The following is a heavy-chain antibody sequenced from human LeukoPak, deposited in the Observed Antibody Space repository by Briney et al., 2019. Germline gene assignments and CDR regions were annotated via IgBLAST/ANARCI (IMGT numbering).Heavy chain of an antibody. J-gene: IGHJ4*02. CDR1: XFTFSNSW. CDR3: AKDSGTF. Sequence: VQPGGSLRLSCAASXFTFSNSWMTWVRQAPGKGLEWVANISPDGSGKFYVESVKGRFTISRDNAKKSLFLQMNSLRVEDTALYYCAKDSGTFWGQGTLVTVSS. D-gene: IGHD1-26*01. CDR2: ISPDGSGK. V-gene: IGHV3-7*04.